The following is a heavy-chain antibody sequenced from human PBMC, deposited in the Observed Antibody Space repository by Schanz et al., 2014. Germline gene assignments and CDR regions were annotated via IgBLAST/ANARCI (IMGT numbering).Heavy chain of an antibody. V-gene: IGHV7-4-1*02. Sequence: QVHLVQSGAEVKKPGASVKVSCKASGYIFSSYAIHWVRQAPGQGLEWMGWINPTTGNPGYAQGFTGRFVFSFDTSVSTAYVQISGLKAEDTAVYYCARGYSGYSHFDYWGQGTRVTVSS. D-gene: IGHD5-12*01. CDR3: ARGYSGYSHFDY. J-gene: IGHJ4*02. CDR2: INPTTGNP. CDR1: GYIFSSYA.